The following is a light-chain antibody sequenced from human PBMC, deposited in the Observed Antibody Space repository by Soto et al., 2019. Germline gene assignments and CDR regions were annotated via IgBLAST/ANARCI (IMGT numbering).Light chain of an antibody. V-gene: IGLV2-14*03. CDR1: SSDVGGYNY. CDR2: DVT. J-gene: IGLJ3*02. CDR3: SSYTSSSTLV. Sequence: QSALTQPASVSGSPGQSITISCTGTSSDVGGYNYVSWYQQHPGRAPKLMIYDVTNRPSGVSNRCSGSKSGNTASLTISGLQAEDEAAYYCSSYTSSSTLVFGGGTKVTVL.